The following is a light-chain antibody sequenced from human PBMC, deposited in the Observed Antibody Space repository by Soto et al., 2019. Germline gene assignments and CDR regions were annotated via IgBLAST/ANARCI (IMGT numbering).Light chain of an antibody. V-gene: IGKV1-33*01. Sequence: DIQMTQSPSSLSASVGDRVTITCQASQDINNYLNWYQQTPGKAPKLLIYDASNLETGVPSRFSGSGSGTDFTFTISSLQPEDIATYYCQQYDNLPPTWTFGQGTKVDIK. CDR1: QDINNY. CDR2: DAS. J-gene: IGKJ1*01. CDR3: QQYDNLPPTWT.